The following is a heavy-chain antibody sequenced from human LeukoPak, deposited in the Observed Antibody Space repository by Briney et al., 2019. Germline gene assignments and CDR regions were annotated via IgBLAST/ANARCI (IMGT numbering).Heavy chain of an antibody. CDR1: NYSINNSLY. V-gene: IGHV4-38-2*02. Sequence: SEPLSLTCSGSNYSINNSLYWGWLRPPPGTGLEWIGGIYRTVSTFYNPSLKTRVTIPLDTSKNQFTLKLSSATAANTAVYFCARGTYGYYMDVWGKGTTVTVSS. CDR3: ARGTYGYYMDV. D-gene: IGHD3-10*01. CDR2: IYRTVST. J-gene: IGHJ6*04.